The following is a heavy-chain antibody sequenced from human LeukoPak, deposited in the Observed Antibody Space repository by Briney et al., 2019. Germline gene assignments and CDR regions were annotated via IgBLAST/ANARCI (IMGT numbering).Heavy chain of an antibody. CDR3: ARDPRSIYGDYVWPPGY. D-gene: IGHD4-17*01. Sequence: GGSLRLSCAASGFTFSSYWMHWVRQAPGKGLVWVSRINSDGSSTSYADSVKGRFTISRDNAKNTLYLQMSSLRAEDTAMYYCARDPRSIYGDYVWPPGYWAQGTLLTVSS. CDR2: INSDGSST. J-gene: IGHJ4*03. V-gene: IGHV3-74*01. CDR1: GFTFSSYW.